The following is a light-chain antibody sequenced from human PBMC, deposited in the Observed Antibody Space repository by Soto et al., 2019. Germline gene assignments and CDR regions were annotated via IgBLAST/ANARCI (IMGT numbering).Light chain of an antibody. J-gene: IGKJ4*01. CDR3: QQADSLPLT. CDR1: QGVSSR. CDR2: GAS. Sequence: DIQMTQSPSLVSAFVGDRVTITCRASQGVSSRLAWYQQIPGKAPKILIYGASNLQSGVPSRFSGSGSGTDFTLTISSLQPEDFATYYCQQADSLPLTFGGGTKV. V-gene: IGKV1-12*01.